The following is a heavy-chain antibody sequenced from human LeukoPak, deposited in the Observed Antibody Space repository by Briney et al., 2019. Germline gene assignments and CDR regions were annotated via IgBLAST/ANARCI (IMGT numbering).Heavy chain of an antibody. CDR3: ARGSGAVDI. V-gene: IGHV3-7*01. Sequence: GGSLRLSCVASGFGFSFYSMNWVRQAPVKGLEWVANIKQDGSEKYYVDSVKGRFTISRDNAKNSLFLQMNSLRAEDTGVYYCARGSGAVDIWGQGTLVTVSS. J-gene: IGHJ3*02. D-gene: IGHD3-3*01. CDR1: GFGFSFYS. CDR2: IKQDGSEK.